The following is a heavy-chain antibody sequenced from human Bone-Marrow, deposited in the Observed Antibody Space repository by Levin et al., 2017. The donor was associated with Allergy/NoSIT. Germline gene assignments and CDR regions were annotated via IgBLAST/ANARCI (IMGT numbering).Heavy chain of an antibody. CDR2: INTNTGNP. D-gene: IGHD2-2*01. CDR3: ARGGDYCSSTSCYPDY. V-gene: IGHV7-4-1*02. Sequence: ASVKVSCKASGYTFTGYAMNWVRQAPGQGLEWMGWINTNTGNPTYAQGFTGRFVFSLDTSVSTAYLQISSLKAEDTALYYCARGGDYCSSTSCYPDYWGQGTLVTVSS. J-gene: IGHJ4*02. CDR1: GYTFTGYA.